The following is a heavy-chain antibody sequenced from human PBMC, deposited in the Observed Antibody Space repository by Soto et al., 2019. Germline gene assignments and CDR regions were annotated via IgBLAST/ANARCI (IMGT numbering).Heavy chain of an antibody. D-gene: IGHD6-6*01. V-gene: IGHV4-34*01. Sequence: QVQLQQWGAGLLKPSETLSLTCAVYGGSFSGYYWCWIRQPPGKGLEWIGEINHSGSTNYNPSLKSRVTISVDPSKNQFTLKLSSVTAAATAVYYCATASSSHNHDAFDICGQGTMVTVSS. CDR2: INHSGST. CDR1: GGSFSGYY. J-gene: IGHJ3*02. CDR3: ATASSSHNHDAFDI.